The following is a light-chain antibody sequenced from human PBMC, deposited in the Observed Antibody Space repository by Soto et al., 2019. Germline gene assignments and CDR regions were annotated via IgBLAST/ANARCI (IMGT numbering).Light chain of an antibody. CDR1: ENINNY. CDR2: DAS. V-gene: IGKV1-33*01. J-gene: IGKJ5*01. CDR3: QQYENLPT. Sequence: DIQMTQSPSSLSASVGDRVTITCQASENINNYLNWYEQKPGRAPKLLIYDASNLEAGVPSRFRGSGSGTDITFIISRLQPEDIATYYCQQYENLPTFGQGTRLEIK.